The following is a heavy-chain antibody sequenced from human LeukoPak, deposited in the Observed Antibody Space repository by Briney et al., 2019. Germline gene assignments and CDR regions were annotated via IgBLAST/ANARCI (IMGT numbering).Heavy chain of an antibody. J-gene: IGHJ5*02. CDR2: IYTSGST. CDR1: GGSISSGGYS. D-gene: IGHD3-22*01. CDR3: AGDGLIGNWFDP. Sequence: PSQTLSLTCAVSGGSISSGGYSWSWIRQPPGKGLEWIGRIYTSGSTNYNPSLKSRVTMSVDTSKNQFSLKLSSVTAADTAVYYCAGDGLIGNWFDPWGQGTLVTVSS. V-gene: IGHV4-61*02.